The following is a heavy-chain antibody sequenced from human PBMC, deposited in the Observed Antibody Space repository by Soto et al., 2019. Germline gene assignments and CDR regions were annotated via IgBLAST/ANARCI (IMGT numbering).Heavy chain of an antibody. D-gene: IGHD6-13*01. V-gene: IGHV3-53*01. Sequence: PGGSLSLSCAASGFTVSNNYMRWVRQAPGKGLEWVSLIYSGGNTHYADSVKGRFTISRDDSKNTLYLQMNSLRVEDTAVYYCARDPPGIAASGAGGWGQGTLVTVSS. CDR2: IYSGGNT. CDR3: ARDPPGIAASGAGG. CDR1: GFTVSNNY. J-gene: IGHJ4*02.